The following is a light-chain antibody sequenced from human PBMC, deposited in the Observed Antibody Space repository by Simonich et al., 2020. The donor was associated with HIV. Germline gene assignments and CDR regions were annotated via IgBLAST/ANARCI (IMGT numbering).Light chain of an antibody. CDR2: GAS. Sequence: EIVMTQSPATLSVSPGERVTLSCRARQSVSSNLAWYQQKPGQAPRLLIYGASTRATGIPARFSGSGSGTEFTLTIRSLQSEDFAVYYCQQYHNWPPYTFGQGTKLEIK. CDR3: QQYHNWPPYT. J-gene: IGKJ2*01. CDR1: QSVSSN. V-gene: IGKV3-15*01.